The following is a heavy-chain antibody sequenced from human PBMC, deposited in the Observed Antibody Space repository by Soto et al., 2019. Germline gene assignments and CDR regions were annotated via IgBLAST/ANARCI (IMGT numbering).Heavy chain of an antibody. J-gene: IGHJ4*02. Sequence: GGSLRLSSAASGFTFSSYSMNWVRQAPGKGLEWVSSISSSSSYIYYADSVKGRFTISRDNAKNSLYLQMNSRRAEDTAVYYCARVSGSSQNSDYWGQGTLVTVSS. CDR1: GFTFSSYS. D-gene: IGHD3-10*01. V-gene: IGHV3-21*01. CDR2: ISSSSSYI. CDR3: ARVSGSSQNSDY.